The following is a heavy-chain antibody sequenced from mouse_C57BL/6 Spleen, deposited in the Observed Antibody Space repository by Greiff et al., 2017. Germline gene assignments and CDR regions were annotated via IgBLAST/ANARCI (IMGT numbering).Heavy chain of an antibody. D-gene: IGHD1-1*01. J-gene: IGHJ3*01. V-gene: IGHV1-69*01. CDR1: GYTFTSYW. Sequence: QVQLQQPGAELVMPGASVKLSCKASGYTFTSYWMHWVKQRPGQGLEWIGEIDPSDSYTNYNQKFKGKSTLTVDKSSSTAYMQLSSLTSEDSAVYYCARGYGSSYVWFAYWGQGTLVTVSA. CDR2: IDPSDSYT. CDR3: ARGYGSSYVWFAY.